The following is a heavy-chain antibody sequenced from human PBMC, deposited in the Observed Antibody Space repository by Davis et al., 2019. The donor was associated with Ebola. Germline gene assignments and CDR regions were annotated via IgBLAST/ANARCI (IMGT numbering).Heavy chain of an antibody. J-gene: IGHJ5*02. V-gene: IGHV1-8*02. CDR1: GYTFTGYY. Sequence: ASVKVSCKASGYTFTGYYMHWVRQAPGQGLEWMGWMNPNSGNTGYAQKFQGRVTMTRNTSISTAYMELSSLRSEDTAVYYCARGSGFWSGLWWFDPWGQGTLVTVSP. CDR2: MNPNSGNT. D-gene: IGHD3-3*01. CDR3: ARGSGFWSGLWWFDP.